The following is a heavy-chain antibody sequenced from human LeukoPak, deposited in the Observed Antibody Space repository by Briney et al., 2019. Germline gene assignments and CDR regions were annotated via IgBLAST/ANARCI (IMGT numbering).Heavy chain of an antibody. CDR3: AKDLQRTTITSTSFDY. CDR2: ISTRSGII. D-gene: IGHD4-11*01. Sequence: PGGSLRLSCVASGFTFSSYSMNWVRQAPGKGLEWVSYISTRSGIIYYADSVKGRFTISRDNSNNTLYLQMNSLRAEDTAVYYCAKDLQRTTITSTSFDYWGQGTLVTVSS. J-gene: IGHJ4*02. V-gene: IGHV3-48*01. CDR1: GFTFSSYS.